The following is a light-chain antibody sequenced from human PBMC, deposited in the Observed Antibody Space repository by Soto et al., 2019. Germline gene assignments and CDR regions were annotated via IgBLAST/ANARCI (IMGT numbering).Light chain of an antibody. CDR2: KVS. CDR3: MQGTHWPFT. J-gene: IGKJ2*01. CDR1: QSLVYSDGDTY. Sequence: DVVLTQSPLSLPVTLGQPASISCRSSQSLVYSDGDTYLNWFHQRPGQSPGRLIYKVSNRDSGVPDRFSGSGSGTDFTLKISRVEAEDVGLYYCMQGTHWPFTFGQGTKLEIK. V-gene: IGKV2-30*01.